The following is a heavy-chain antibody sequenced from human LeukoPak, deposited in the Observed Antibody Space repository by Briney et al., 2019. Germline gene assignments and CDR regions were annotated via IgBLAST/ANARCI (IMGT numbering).Heavy chain of an antibody. CDR3: ARDGRASDY. Sequence: GGSLRLSCAASGFTFSSYAMSWVRQAPGKGLEWVSAISGSGGSTYYADSVKGRFTISRDNAKNSLYLQMNSLRAEDTAVYYCARDGRASDYWGQGTLVTVSS. V-gene: IGHV3-23*01. D-gene: IGHD3-10*01. CDR2: ISGSGGST. CDR1: GFTFSSYA. J-gene: IGHJ4*02.